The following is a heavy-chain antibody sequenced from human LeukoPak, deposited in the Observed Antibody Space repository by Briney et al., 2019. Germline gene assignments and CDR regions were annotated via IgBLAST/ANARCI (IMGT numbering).Heavy chain of an antibody. CDR2: MYNNGST. D-gene: IGHD4-17*01. J-gene: IGHJ4*02. CDR1: GASISGYY. CDR3: TRDIGSGDYVFFDS. V-gene: IGHV4-4*07. Sequence: SETLSLTCTVSGASISGYYWSWLRLPAGKGLEWIGRMYNNGSTNCNPSLKSRVSMSVDTSKNHFSLRLKSVTAADTAVYYCTRDIGSGDYVFFDSWGQGTRVTVSS.